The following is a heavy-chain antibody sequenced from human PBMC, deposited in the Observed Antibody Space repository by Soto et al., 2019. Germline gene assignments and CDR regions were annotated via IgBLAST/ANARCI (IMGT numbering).Heavy chain of an antibody. CDR2: INPNSGGT. D-gene: IGHD6-19*01. CDR3: ARDRGAVASDAFDI. J-gene: IGHJ3*02. Sequence: ASLKVSCKASGYTFTGYYMHWVRQAPGQGLEWMGWINPNSGGTNYAQKFQGWVTMTRDTSISTAYMELSRLRSDDTAVYYCARDRGAVASDAFDIWGQGTMVTVSS. CDR1: GYTFTGYY. V-gene: IGHV1-2*04.